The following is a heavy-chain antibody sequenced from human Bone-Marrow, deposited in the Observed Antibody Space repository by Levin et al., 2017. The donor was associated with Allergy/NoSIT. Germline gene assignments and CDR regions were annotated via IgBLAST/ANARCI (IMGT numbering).Heavy chain of an antibody. V-gene: IGHV3-33*01. CDR1: GFTFSSYG. CDR2: IWYDGSNK. D-gene: IGHD3-3*01. J-gene: IGHJ4*02. Sequence: AGESLKISCAASGFTFSSYGMHWVRQAPGKGLEWVAVIWYDGSNKYYADSVKGRFTISRDNSKNTLYLQMNSLRAEDTAVYYCARADKVPIILDYWGQGTLVTVSS. CDR3: ARADKVPIILDY.